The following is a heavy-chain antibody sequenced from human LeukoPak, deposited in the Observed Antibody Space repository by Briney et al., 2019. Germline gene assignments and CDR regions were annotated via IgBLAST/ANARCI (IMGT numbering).Heavy chain of an antibody. J-gene: IGHJ4*01. Sequence: GGSLRLSCAASGFTISTNGMSWGRQAPAKGLEWDSTISGGTTYYADSVKGRFTISRDNSKNPVSLQMNGLSAEDTAIYYCARDAQRGFDYSNSLEYWGHGTLVTVSS. D-gene: IGHD4-11*01. CDR3: ARDAQRGFDYSNSLEY. CDR2: ISGGTT. V-gene: IGHV3-23*01. CDR1: GFTISTNG.